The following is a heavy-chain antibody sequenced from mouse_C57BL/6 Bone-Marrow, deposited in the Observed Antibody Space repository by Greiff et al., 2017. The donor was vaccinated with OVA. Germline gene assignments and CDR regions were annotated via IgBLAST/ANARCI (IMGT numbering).Heavy chain of an antibody. CDR2: IWRGGST. D-gene: IGHD2-1*01. Sequence: QVHVKQSGPGLVQPSQSLSITCTVSGFSLTSYGVHWVRQSPGKGLEWLGVIWRGGSTDYNAAFMSRLSITKDNSKSQVFFKMNSLQADDTAIYYCAKNGDGNYEGAMDYWGQGTSVTVSS. V-gene: IGHV2-5*01. J-gene: IGHJ4*01. CDR3: AKNGDGNYEGAMDY. CDR1: GFSLTSYG.